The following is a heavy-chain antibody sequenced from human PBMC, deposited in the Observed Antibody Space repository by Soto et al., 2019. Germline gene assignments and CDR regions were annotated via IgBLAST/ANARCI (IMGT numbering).Heavy chain of an antibody. CDR1: GYTFTSYA. D-gene: IGHD3-10*01. Sequence: ASVKVSCKASGYTFTSYAMHWVRQAPGQRLEWMGWINAGNGNTKYSQKFQGRVTITRDTSASTAYMELSSLRSEDTAVYYCARVYYGSGSYYTVYYWGQGTLVTSPQ. CDR2: INAGNGNT. J-gene: IGHJ4*02. CDR3: ARVYYGSGSYYTVYY. V-gene: IGHV1-3*01.